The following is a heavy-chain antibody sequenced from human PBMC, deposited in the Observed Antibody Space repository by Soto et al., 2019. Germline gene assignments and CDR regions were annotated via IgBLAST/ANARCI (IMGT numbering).Heavy chain of an antibody. V-gene: IGHV1-69*13. CDR2: IIPIFGTA. CDR1: GGSFRSYA. CDR3: ASSYYDSSGYYFNWFDP. J-gene: IGHJ5*02. D-gene: IGHD3-22*01. Sequence: SVKASCKASGGSFRSYAISWVRQAPKQGLEWMGGIIPIFGTANYAQKFQGRVTITADESTSTAYMELSSLRSEDTAVYYCASSYYDSSGYYFNWFDPWGQGTLVTVSS.